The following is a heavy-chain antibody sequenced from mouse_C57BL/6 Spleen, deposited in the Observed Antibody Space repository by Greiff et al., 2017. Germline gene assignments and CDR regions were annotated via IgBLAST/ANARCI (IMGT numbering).Heavy chain of an antibody. CDR1: GYTFTSYW. D-gene: IGHD1-1*01. CDR2: IDPNSGGT. V-gene: IGHV1-72*01. Sequence: QVQLQQPGAELVKPGASVKLSCKASGYTFTSYWMHWVKQRPGRGLEWIGRIDPNSGGTKYNEKFKSKATLTVDKPSSTAYMQLSSLTSEDSAVYYCASQIGSFITTVVAPYYYAMDYWGQGTSVTVSS. CDR3: ASQIGSFITTVVAPYYYAMDY. J-gene: IGHJ4*01.